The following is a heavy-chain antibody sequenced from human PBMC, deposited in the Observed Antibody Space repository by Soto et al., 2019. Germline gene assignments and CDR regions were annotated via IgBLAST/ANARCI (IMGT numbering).Heavy chain of an antibody. CDR1: GYTFASYY. CDR2: ISPFNGQT. CDR3: ARGGGAHYRFDP. V-gene: IGHV1-18*01. D-gene: IGHD1-26*01. Sequence: ASVKGSCKASGYTFASYYITWMRQAPGRGPEWVGWISPFNGQTNYAQKFQGRVTMTTDTSTSTVYMDLRSLRPDDTAVYYCARGGGAHYRFDPWGQGTLVTVSS. J-gene: IGHJ5*02.